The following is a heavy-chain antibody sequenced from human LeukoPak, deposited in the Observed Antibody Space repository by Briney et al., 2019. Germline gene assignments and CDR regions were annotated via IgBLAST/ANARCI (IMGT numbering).Heavy chain of an antibody. CDR1: GFTFSSYS. Sequence: PGGSLRLSCAASGFTFSSYSMNWVRQAPGKGLEWVSSISSSSSYIYYADSVKGRFTISRDNAKNSLYLQMNSLRAEDTAVYYCARDSSSSWYVGSYHYYMDVWGKGTTVTVSS. J-gene: IGHJ6*03. V-gene: IGHV3-21*01. CDR2: ISSSSSYI. D-gene: IGHD6-13*01. CDR3: ARDSSSSWYVGSYHYYMDV.